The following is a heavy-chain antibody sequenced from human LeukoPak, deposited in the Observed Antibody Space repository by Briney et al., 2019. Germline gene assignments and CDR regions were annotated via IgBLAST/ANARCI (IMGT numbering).Heavy chain of an antibody. V-gene: IGHV4-38-2*02. CDR1: GYSISSGYY. CDR2: IYHSGST. CDR3: ARDRATYYSSGYYPGYNWFDP. J-gene: IGHJ5*02. D-gene: IGHD3-22*01. Sequence: SETLSLTCTVSGYSISSGYYWGWIRQPPGKGLEWIGSIYHSGSTYYNPSLKSRVTISVDTSKNQFSLKLSSVTAADTAVYYCARDRATYYSSGYYPGYNWFDPWGQGTLVTVSS.